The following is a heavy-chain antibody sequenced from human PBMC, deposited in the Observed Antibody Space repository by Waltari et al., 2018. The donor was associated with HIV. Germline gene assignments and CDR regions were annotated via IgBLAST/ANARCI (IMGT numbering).Heavy chain of an antibody. CDR3: ARDLGLPESFDY. CDR2: IYYSGST. Sequence: QLQLQESGPGLVKPSETLSLTCTVSGGSISSSSYYWGWIRPPPGKGLEWIGSIYYSGSTYYNPSLKSRFTISVDTSKNQFSLKLSAVTAADTAVYYCARDLGLPESFDYWGQGTLVTVSS. D-gene: IGHD4-17*01. J-gene: IGHJ4*02. CDR1: GGSISSSSYY. V-gene: IGHV4-39*07.